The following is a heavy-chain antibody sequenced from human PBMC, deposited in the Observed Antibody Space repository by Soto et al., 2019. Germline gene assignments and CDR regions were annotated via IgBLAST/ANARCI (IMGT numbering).Heavy chain of an antibody. V-gene: IGHV4-34*01. J-gene: IGHJ6*02. CDR1: GGSFSGYY. Sequence: PSETLSLTCAVYGGSFSGYYWSWSRQPPGRGLGWIGEINHSGSTNYNPSLKSRVTISVDTSKNQFSLKLSSVTAADTAVYYCARARYRSGWGYYYYGMDVWGQGTTVTVSS. CDR2: INHSGST. D-gene: IGHD6-19*01. CDR3: ARARYRSGWGYYYYGMDV.